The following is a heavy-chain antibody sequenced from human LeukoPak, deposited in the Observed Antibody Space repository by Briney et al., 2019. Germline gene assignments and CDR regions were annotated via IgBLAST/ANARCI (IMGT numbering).Heavy chain of an antibody. CDR2: IIPILGIA. CDR3: ARGLRLGELSLGY. V-gene: IGHV1-69*04. CDR1: GGTFSSYA. D-gene: IGHD3-16*02. Sequence: SVKVSCKASGGTFSSYAISWVRQAPGQGLEWMGRIIPILGIANYAQKFQGRVTITADKSTSTAYMELSSLRSEDTAVYYCARGLRLGELSLGYWGQGTPVTVSS. J-gene: IGHJ4*02.